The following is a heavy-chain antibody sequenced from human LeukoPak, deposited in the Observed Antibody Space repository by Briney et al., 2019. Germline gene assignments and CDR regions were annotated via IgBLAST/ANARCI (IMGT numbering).Heavy chain of an antibody. D-gene: IGHD6-6*01. V-gene: IGHV4-34*01. J-gene: IGHJ4*02. CDR1: GGSFGGYY. CDR2: INHSGGT. CDR3: ARRSAYSSSSGLNS. Sequence: PSETLSLTCAVYGGSFGGYYWSWVRQPPGRGLEWIGQINHSGGTNYNPSLKSRVTISVDTSNNHFSLKMYSVTAADTAVYYCARRSAYSSSSGLNSWGQGTLVTVSS.